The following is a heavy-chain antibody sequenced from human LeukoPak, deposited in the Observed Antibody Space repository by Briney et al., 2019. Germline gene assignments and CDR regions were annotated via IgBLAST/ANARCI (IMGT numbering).Heavy chain of an antibody. CDR2: ISSGTTYI. CDR1: GFTFSSFG. J-gene: IGHJ6*02. V-gene: IGHV3-21*01. CDR3: ARSSDRYGMDV. D-gene: IGHD2-15*01. Sequence: GSLSLSCAASGFTFSSFGMNWVRQAPGKGLEWVSSISSGTTYIYYADSVKGRFTISRDNAKNSLYLQMNSLRAEDTAVYFCARSSDRYGMDVWGQGTTVTVSS.